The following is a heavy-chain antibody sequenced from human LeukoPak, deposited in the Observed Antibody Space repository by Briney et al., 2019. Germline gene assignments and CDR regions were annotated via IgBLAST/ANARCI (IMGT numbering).Heavy chain of an antibody. CDR3: ARSQGASYCGGDCYSGWFDP. J-gene: IGHJ5*02. Sequence: ASVKVSCKASGYTFTSYYMHWVRQAPGQGLEWMGIINPSGGSTSYAQKFQGRVTMTRDTSTSTVYMELSSLRSEDTAVYYCARSQGASYCGGDCYSGWFDPWGQGTLVTVSS. V-gene: IGHV1-46*01. CDR1: GYTFTSYY. D-gene: IGHD2-21*02. CDR2: INPSGGST.